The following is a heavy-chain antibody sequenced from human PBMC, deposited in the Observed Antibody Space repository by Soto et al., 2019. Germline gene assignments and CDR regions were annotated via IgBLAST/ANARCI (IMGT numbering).Heavy chain of an antibody. CDR1: GGTLNKHA. V-gene: IGHV1-69*01. CDR2: IIPMFGIP. Sequence: QVQLVQSGAEVKKPGSSVKVSCKASGGTLNKHAITWVRRAPGQGLEWLGGIIPMFGIPNYPQKFQGRVTITADDSTNTSHMELHSLTSDDTAVYYCARGGTSGWLKRAYDVWGQGTMVTVSS. CDR3: ARGGTSGWLKRAYDV. J-gene: IGHJ3*01. D-gene: IGHD6-13*01.